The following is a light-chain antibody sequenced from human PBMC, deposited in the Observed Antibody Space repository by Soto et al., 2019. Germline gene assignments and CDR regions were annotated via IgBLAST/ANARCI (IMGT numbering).Light chain of an antibody. CDR3: QHYNSHSEA. Sequence: DIQMTQSPSTLSASVGDRVIITCRASQTISTWVAWYQHKTGKAPTLLIYDASSLESGVPSRFSGGGSGTEFTLTISSLQPDDFATYYCQHYNSHSEAFGQGTKVDNK. J-gene: IGKJ1*01. CDR1: QTISTW. CDR2: DAS. V-gene: IGKV1-5*01.